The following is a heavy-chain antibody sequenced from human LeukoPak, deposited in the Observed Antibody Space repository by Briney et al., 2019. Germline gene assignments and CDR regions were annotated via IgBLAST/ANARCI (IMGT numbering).Heavy chain of an antibody. CDR1: GGSFDTYH. Sequence: SETLSLTCTVSGGSFDTYHWSWIRQPPGKGLEWIGYIYYSGTTSYNPSLKSRFTISVDTSKNQFSLKLSSVTAADTAVYYCARGDSSSWHGDYWGQGTLVTVPS. D-gene: IGHD6-13*01. CDR3: ARGDSSSWHGDY. CDR2: IYYSGTT. V-gene: IGHV4-59*01. J-gene: IGHJ4*02.